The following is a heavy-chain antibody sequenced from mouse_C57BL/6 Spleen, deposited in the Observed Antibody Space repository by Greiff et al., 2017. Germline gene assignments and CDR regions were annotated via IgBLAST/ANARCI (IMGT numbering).Heavy chain of an antibody. Sequence: VQLQQSGPELVKPGASVKISCKASGYAFSSSWMNWVKQRPGKGLEWIGRIYPGDGDTNYNGKFKGKATLTADKSSSTAYMQLSSLTSEDSAVYFCANLDSSGLDYWGQGTTLTVSS. CDR3: ANLDSSGLDY. CDR1: GYAFSSSW. CDR2: IYPGDGDT. J-gene: IGHJ2*01. D-gene: IGHD3-2*02. V-gene: IGHV1-82*01.